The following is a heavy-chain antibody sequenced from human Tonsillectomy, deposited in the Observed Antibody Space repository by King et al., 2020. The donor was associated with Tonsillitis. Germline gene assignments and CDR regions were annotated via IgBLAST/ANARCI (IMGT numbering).Heavy chain of an antibody. J-gene: IGHJ4*02. V-gene: IGHV4-59*01. CDR2: VFYTGST. Sequence: QLQESGPGLVKPSETLSLTCSVSGGSINPYYWSWIRQPPGKGLEWIGYVFYTGSTHYNPSLKSRVTISVDTSRNQFSLNLNSVTAADTAVYFCAKGAWAHDMLTGSDVLTGCYPFDSWGQGTLVTVSS. D-gene: IGHD3-9*01. CDR3: AKGAWAHDMLTGSDVLTGCYPFDS. CDR1: GGSINPYY.